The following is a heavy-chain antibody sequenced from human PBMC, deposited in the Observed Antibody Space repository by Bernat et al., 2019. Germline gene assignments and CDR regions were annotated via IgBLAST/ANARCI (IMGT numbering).Heavy chain of an antibody. Sequence: QVQLVESGGGVVQPGRSLRLSCAASGFTFSNYGMHWVRQAPGKGLEWVAVISHDETYRYYADSVKGQFTISRDNSKNTLSLQMNSLRVEDTAVYYCAGDTNMVLSPWGQGTLVTVSS. J-gene: IGHJ5*02. V-gene: IGHV3-30-3*01. D-gene: IGHD3-10*01. CDR3: AGDTNMVLSP. CDR2: ISHDETYR. CDR1: GFTFSNYG.